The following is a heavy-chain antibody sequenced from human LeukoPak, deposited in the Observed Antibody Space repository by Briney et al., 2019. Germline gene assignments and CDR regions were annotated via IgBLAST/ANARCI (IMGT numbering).Heavy chain of an antibody. CDR1: GFTFSSYA. Sequence: GGSLRLSCAASGFTFSSYAMSWVRQTPGKGLEWVSAISGSGDSTFYVGSVKGRFTISRDNSKNTLYLQMNSLRTEDTAVYYCAKANRGSYYGLGDYFDYWGQGTLVTVSS. CDR3: AKANRGSYYGLGDYFDY. V-gene: IGHV3-23*01. CDR2: ISGSGDST. J-gene: IGHJ4*02. D-gene: IGHD1-26*01.